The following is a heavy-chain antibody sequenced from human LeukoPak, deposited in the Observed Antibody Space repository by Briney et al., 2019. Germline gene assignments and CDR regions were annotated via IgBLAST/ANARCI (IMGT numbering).Heavy chain of an antibody. V-gene: IGHV3-7*01. Sequence: GGSLRLSCAISGFSFTDYWMNWVRQAPGKGLEWVASIRQDGGEKYYLDSVKGRFTISRDNTKDSLYLQLSALRAEDSVVYSCARDGTAPGLYFDLWGQGTLVTVS. CDR3: ARDGTAPGLYFDL. D-gene: IGHD6-13*01. J-gene: IGHJ4*01. CDR1: GFSFTDYW. CDR2: IRQDGGEK.